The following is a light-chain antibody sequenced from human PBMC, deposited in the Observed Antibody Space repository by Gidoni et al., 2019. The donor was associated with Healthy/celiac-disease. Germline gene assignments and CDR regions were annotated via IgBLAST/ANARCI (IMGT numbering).Light chain of an antibody. Sequence: QSVLTQPPSASRTPGQRVTISCSGSSSNIGSNYVYWYQQLPGTAPKLLIYRNNQRPSGVPDRFSGSKSGTSASLAISGLRSEDEADYYCAAWDDILSGWVFGGGTKLTVL. CDR2: RNN. CDR3: AAWDDILSGWV. J-gene: IGLJ3*02. CDR1: SSNIGSNY. V-gene: IGLV1-47*01.